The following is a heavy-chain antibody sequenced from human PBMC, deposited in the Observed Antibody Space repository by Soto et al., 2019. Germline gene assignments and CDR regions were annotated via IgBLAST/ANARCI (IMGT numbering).Heavy chain of an antibody. V-gene: IGHV3-66*01. CDR2: IYSGGGT. D-gene: IGHD4-4*01. CDR3: ARDAYSRD. CDR1: GFTVSSTY. Sequence: EVQLVESAGDLVQPGGSLRLSCAASGFTVSSTYMSWVRQPPGKGLEWVSVIYSGGGTYYADSVKGRFNLSRDHSKNTVYLQMNNLRAVDTAVYYCARDAYSRDWGQGTLVTVSS. J-gene: IGHJ4*02.